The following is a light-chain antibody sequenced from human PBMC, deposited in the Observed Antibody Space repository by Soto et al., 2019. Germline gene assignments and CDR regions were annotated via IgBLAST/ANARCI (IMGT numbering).Light chain of an antibody. J-gene: IGLJ1*01. CDR2: SYN. CDR3: AAWDDSLNGYV. Sequence: QAVVTQPPSASGIPGQRVTISCSGSSSNIGSNTVNWYQQLPGTAPKLLIYSYNQRPSGVPDRFSDSKSGTSASLAISGLQSEDEADYYCAAWDDSLNGYVFGTGTKLTVL. CDR1: SSNIGSNT. V-gene: IGLV1-44*01.